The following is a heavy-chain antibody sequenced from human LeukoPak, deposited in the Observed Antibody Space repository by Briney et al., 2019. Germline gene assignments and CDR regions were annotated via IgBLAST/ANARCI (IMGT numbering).Heavy chain of an antibody. CDR2: INPNSGGT. D-gene: IGHD1-26*01. CDR3: SPRATQAQYSGSYYGIFDY. J-gene: IGHJ4*02. Sequence: GASVKVSCKASGYTFTGYYMHWVRQAPGQGLEWMGWINPNSGGTNYAQKFQGRVTMTRDTSISTAYMELSRLRSDDTAVYYCSPRATQAQYSGSYYGIFDYWGQGTLVTVSS. V-gene: IGHV1-2*02. CDR1: GYTFTGYY.